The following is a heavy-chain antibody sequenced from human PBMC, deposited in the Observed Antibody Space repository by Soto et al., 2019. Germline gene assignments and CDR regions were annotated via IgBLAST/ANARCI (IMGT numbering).Heavy chain of an antibody. CDR3: ARSEEDSDYYYYGMDV. CDR1: GDSVSSNSFA. Sequence: PSQTRSLTCVISGDSVSSNSFAWNCVSQSPSRGLEWLGRTYYRSRWYNDYAVSVRSRIAINPDTSKNHFSLQLNSVTPDDTAVYYCARSEEDSDYYYYGMDVWGQGTTVTVS. V-gene: IGHV6-1*01. D-gene: IGHD2-15*01. J-gene: IGHJ6*02. CDR2: TYYRSRWYN.